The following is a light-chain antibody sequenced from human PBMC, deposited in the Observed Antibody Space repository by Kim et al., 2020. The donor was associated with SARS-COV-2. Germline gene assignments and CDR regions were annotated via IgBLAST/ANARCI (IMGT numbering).Light chain of an antibody. CDR1: QSVSSSY. CDR2: GAS. Sequence: PGERATLTCRASQSVSSSYLAWYQQKPGQAPGLLIYGASSSATGIPDRFRGSGSGTDFTLTISRLEPEDFAVYYCQQYGSSSPITFGQGTRLEIK. CDR3: QQYGSSSPIT. J-gene: IGKJ5*01. V-gene: IGKV3-20*01.